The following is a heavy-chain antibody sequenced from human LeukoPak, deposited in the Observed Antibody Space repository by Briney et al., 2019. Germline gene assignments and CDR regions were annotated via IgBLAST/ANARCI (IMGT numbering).Heavy chain of an antibody. D-gene: IGHD2-2*01. CDR3: ASLLYCSSTSCKDDY. J-gene: IGHJ4*02. CDR2: IYYSGST. Sequence: SETLCLTCTVSGGSISSYYWSWIRQPPGKGLEWIGYIYYSGSTNYNPSLKSRVTISVDTSKNQFSLKLSSVTAADTAVYYCASLLYCSSTSCKDDYWGQGTLVTVSS. CDR1: GGSISSYY. V-gene: IGHV4-59*01.